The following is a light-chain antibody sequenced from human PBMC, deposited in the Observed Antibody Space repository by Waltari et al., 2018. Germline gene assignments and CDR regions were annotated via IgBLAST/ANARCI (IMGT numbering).Light chain of an antibody. CDR1: VGPFRG. V-gene: IGLV1-40*01. J-gene: IGLJ2*01. CDR2: DNP. CDR3: QSYDNTGRGSVL. Sequence: LTQPPSLSGAPGPRVTKVGPFRGNWYHHRPGSVPRLLISDNPHRPSGVPDRFSASKSDTSASLDIAGLQPDDEADYYCQSYDNTGRGSVLIGGGTRLTVL.